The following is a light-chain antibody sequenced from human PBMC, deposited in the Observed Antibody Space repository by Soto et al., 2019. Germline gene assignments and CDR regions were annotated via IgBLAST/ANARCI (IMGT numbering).Light chain of an antibody. Sequence: DIQMTQSPSTLSASVGDRVTITCRASQSISSWLAWYQQKPGKAPKLLIYDASTWESGVPSRFSGSGSGPEFTLTISSLQPDDFAPYYCQQYSTYWTFGQGTKVDIK. V-gene: IGKV1-5*01. J-gene: IGKJ1*01. CDR1: QSISSW. CDR3: QQYSTYWT. CDR2: DAS.